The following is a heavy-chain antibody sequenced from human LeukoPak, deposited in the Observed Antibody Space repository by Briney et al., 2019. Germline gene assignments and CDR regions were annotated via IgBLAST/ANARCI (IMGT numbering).Heavy chain of an antibody. V-gene: IGHV3-7*01. CDR2: MKPDGSEK. J-gene: IGHJ1*01. D-gene: IGHD6-19*01. CDR3: VTLTHISGWYYY. Sequence: GGSLRLSCAASGFTFSGTWLSWVRQVPGKGLEWVATMKPDGSEKLYLDSVRGRLTISIDDAKKSLYLEVNSLRAEDTAVYYRVTLTHISGWYYYWGQGTLVTVSS. CDR1: GFTFSGTW.